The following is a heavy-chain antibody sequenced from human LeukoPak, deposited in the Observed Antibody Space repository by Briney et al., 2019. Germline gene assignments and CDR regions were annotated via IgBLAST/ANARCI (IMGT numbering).Heavy chain of an antibody. CDR1: GGTFSSYT. CDR2: IIPILGIA. CDR3: ARDRVVVVPAARAFDI. J-gene: IGHJ3*02. Sequence: GASVKVSCKASGGTFSSYTISWVRQAPGQGLEWMGRIIPILGIANYAQKFQGRVTITADKSTSTAYMELSSLRSEDPAVYYCARDRVVVVPAARAFDIWGQGTMVTVSS. D-gene: IGHD2-2*01. V-gene: IGHV1-69*04.